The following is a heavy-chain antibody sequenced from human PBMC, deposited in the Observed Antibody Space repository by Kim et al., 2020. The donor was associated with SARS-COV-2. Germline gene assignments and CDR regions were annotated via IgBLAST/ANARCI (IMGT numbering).Heavy chain of an antibody. J-gene: IGHJ6*02. CDR3: ARDEDIVVVVAATEKFSRYCGRGV. V-gene: IGHV3-30*04. CDR1: GFTFSSYA. Sequence: GGSLRLSCAASGFTFSSYAMHWVRQAPGKGLEWVAVISYDGSNKYYADSVKGRFTISRDNSKNTLYLQMNSLRAEDTAVYYCARDEDIVVVVAATEKFSRYCGRGVWGQGTTVTVSS. D-gene: IGHD2-15*01. CDR2: ISYDGSNK.